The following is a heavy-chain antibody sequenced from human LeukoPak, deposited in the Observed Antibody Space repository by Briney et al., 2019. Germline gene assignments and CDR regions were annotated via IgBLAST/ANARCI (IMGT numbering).Heavy chain of an antibody. J-gene: IGHJ4*02. V-gene: IGHV4-61*02. D-gene: IGHD2-15*01. CDR3: AREDRYCSGGSRYS. CDR1: GGSISSGSYY. CDR2: IYTSGST. Sequence: SETLSLTCTVSGGSISSGSYYWNWIRQPAGKGLEWIGRIYTSGSTNYNPSLKSRVTISVDTSKNQFSLKLSSVTAADTAVYYCAREDRYCSGGSRYSWGQGTLVTVSS.